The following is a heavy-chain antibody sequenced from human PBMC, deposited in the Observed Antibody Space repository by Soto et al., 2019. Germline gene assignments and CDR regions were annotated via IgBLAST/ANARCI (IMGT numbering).Heavy chain of an antibody. CDR3: AKKVNSGSGSQYFDY. V-gene: IGHV3-23*01. J-gene: IGHJ4*02. D-gene: IGHD3-10*01. CDR2: FRAGGDDGTT. Sequence: AGGSLRLSCVASGFTFSSYSMSWVRQAPGKGLEWVSGFRAGGDDGTTYYADSVKGRFTISRDNSKNTLFLQMNSLRAEDTAIYYCAKKVNSGSGSQYFDYFGQGXLVTVYS. CDR1: GFTFSSYS.